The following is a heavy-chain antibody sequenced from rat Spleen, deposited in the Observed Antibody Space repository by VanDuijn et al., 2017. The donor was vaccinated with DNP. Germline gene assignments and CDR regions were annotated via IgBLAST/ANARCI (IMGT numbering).Heavy chain of an antibody. J-gene: IGHJ2*01. V-gene: IGHV5-20*01. CDR1: GFTFSDYY. Sequence: EVQLVESGGGLVQPGRSLKLSCAASGFTFSDYYMAWVRQAPTKGLEWVASISYDGGSTYYRDSMKGRFIISRDNAKNTLYLQVSSLRSEDTATYYCARDYGSYPYYFDYWGQGVMVTVSS. D-gene: IGHD1-3*01. CDR2: ISYDGGST. CDR3: ARDYGSYPYYFDY.